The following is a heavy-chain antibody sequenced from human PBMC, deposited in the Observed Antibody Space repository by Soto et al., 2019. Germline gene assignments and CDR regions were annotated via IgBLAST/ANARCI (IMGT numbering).Heavy chain of an antibody. CDR3: ARVWYSSSWHAPYFDY. CDR2: ISYSGST. D-gene: IGHD6-13*01. V-gene: IGHV4-31*03. J-gene: IGHJ4*02. Sequence: SETLSLTCTVSGGSISSGGYYWSWIRQHPGTGLEWIGYISYSGSTYYKKSLKSRVKISVDTSKNQLSLILNSVTAADSSVYYCARVWYSSSWHAPYFDYWGQGTLVTVSS. CDR1: GGSISSGGYY.